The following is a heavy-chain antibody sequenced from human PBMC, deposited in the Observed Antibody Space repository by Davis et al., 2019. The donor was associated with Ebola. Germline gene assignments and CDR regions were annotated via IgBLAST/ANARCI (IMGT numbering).Heavy chain of an antibody. J-gene: IGHJ4*02. V-gene: IGHV4-34*01. CDR3: ARDRSVYYYGSGSYYELRY. CDR1: GGSFSGYY. Sequence: SETLSLTCAVYGGSFSGYYWSWIRQPPGKGLEWIGEINHSGSTNYNPSLKSRVTISVDTSKNQFSLKLSSVTAADTAVYYCARDRSVYYYGSGSYYELRYWGQGTLVTVSS. D-gene: IGHD3-10*01. CDR2: INHSGST.